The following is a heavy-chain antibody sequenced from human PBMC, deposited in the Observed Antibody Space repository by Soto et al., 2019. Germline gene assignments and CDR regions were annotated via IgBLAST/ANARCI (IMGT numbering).Heavy chain of an antibody. V-gene: IGHV3-23*01. J-gene: IGHJ3*02. CDR1: GFTFSSSV. Sequence: EVQLLESGGGLVQPGGSLRLSCAASGFTFSSSVMSWVRKAPGKGLEWVSAISTSAERTHYADSVEGRFAISRDNTRDTLYLPMNSLRVEDTAVYYCAKEGYSSGKAGAFNIWGQGTTVTVSS. CDR2: ISTSAERT. CDR3: AKEGYSSGKAGAFNI. D-gene: IGHD2-15*01.